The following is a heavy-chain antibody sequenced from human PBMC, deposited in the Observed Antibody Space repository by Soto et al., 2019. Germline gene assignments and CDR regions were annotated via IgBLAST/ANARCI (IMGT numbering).Heavy chain of an antibody. CDR2: INPSSGDT. J-gene: IGHJ4*02. CDR3: ARSTDRYYFDY. Sequence: QVQLVQSGAEVKKPGASVKISCKASGYTFINYDLHWVRLAPGQGLEWLGMINPSSGDTTSAQKFQARVTMTRGSSTRTVDLDLSRLRSDDTAVYYCARSTDRYYFDYWGQGTLVTVSS. CDR1: GYTFINYD. D-gene: IGHD1-1*01. V-gene: IGHV1-46*01.